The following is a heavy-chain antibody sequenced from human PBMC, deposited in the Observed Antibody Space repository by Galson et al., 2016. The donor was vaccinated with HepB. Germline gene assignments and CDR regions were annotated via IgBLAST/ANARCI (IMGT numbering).Heavy chain of an antibody. Sequence: SLRLSCAASGFTFSNFAMNWVRQAPGKGLEWVSTLSGSGYVTYYADSVKGRFTISRDNSKNTLFLQMNSLRAEDTAVYYCAKLEGQLTDNDYWGRGTLVTVSS. CDR3: AKLEGQLTDNDY. D-gene: IGHD1-1*01. J-gene: IGHJ4*02. V-gene: IGHV3-23*01. CDR2: LSGSGYVT. CDR1: GFTFSNFA.